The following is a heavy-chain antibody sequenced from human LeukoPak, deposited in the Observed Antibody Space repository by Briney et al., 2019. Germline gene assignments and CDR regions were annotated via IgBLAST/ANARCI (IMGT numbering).Heavy chain of an antibody. CDR2: ISYDGSNK. Sequence: GGSLRLSCAASGFTFSSYAMHWVRQAPGKGLEWVAVISYDGSNKYYADSVKGRFTISRDNSKNTLYLQMNSLRAEDTAVYYCARHYRAVTMGGYFDYWGQGTMVTVSS. CDR3: ARHYRAVTMGGYFDY. V-gene: IGHV3-30-3*01. J-gene: IGHJ4*02. CDR1: GFTFSSYA. D-gene: IGHD4-17*01.